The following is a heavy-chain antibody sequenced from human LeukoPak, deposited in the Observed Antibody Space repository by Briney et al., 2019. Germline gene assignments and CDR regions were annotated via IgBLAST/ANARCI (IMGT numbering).Heavy chain of an antibody. CDR3: ARLSGLGPDSPWELDR. V-gene: IGHV1-18*01. CDR2: ISAYNGNT. CDR1: GCTFTSYG. Sequence: GVSVKVSCKASGCTFTSYGISWVRQAPGQGLEWMGWISAYNGNTNYAQKVKGRVTMTTDTSTSTAYMELRSLRSDDTAVYYCARLSGLGPDSPWELDRWGQGTLVTVSS. D-gene: IGHD1-26*01. J-gene: IGHJ4*02.